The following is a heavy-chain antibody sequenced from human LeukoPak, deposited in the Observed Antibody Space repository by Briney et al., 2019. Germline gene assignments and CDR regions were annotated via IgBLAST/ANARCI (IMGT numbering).Heavy chain of an antibody. CDR1: GFTLSSYL. J-gene: IGHJ4*02. D-gene: IGHD2-21*01. Sequence: GGSLRLSCAASGFTLSSYLMHWIRQAPGKGLVWVSRINNDGSSTNYADSVKGRFTISRDNAKNTVYLQMNSLRGEDTAVYYCVRDPPGEGVDYWGQGTLVAVSS. CDR2: INNDGSST. CDR3: VRDPPGEGVDY. V-gene: IGHV3-74*01.